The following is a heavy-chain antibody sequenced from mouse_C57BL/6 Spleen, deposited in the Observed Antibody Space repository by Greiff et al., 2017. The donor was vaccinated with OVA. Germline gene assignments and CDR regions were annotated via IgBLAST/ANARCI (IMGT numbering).Heavy chain of an antibody. CDR2: ISSGSSTI. CDR1: GFTFSDYG. J-gene: IGHJ2*01. Sequence: VEESGGGLVKPGGSLKLSCAASGFTFSDYGMHWVRQAPEKGLEWVAYISSGSSTIYYADTVKGRFTISRDNAKNTLFLQMTSLRSEDTAMYYCARQEGYYYGSSLSNWGQGTTLTVSS. D-gene: IGHD1-1*01. V-gene: IGHV5-17*01. CDR3: ARQEGYYYGSSLSN.